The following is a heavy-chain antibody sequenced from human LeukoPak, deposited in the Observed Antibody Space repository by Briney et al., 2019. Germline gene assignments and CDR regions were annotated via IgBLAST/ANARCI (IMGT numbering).Heavy chain of an antibody. CDR1: GYTFTSYD. Sequence: GASVKVSCKASGYTFTSYDINWVRQATGQGLEWMGWMNPSSGNTGYAQKFQGRVTMTRNTSISTAYMELSSLRSEDTAVYYCARGIPLSGDYFYYYYYMDVWGKGTTVTVSS. CDR2: MNPSSGNT. V-gene: IGHV1-8*01. J-gene: IGHJ6*03. D-gene: IGHD4-17*01. CDR3: ARGIPLSGDYFYYYYYMDV.